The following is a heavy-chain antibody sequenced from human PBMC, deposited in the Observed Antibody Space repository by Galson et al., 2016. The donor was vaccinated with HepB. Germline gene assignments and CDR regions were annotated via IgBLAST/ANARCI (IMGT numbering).Heavy chain of an antibody. CDR1: GFTFSDFY. CDR3: ARDLPDDSVEYFDVFDL. Sequence: SLRLSCAASGFTFSDFYMSWIRQAPGKGLEWISYISTSSNSMLYAVSVRGRFSISRDNAKKSLYLQMSKLRAEDTAVYYCARDLPDDSVEYFDVFDLWGQGTMVTVSS. V-gene: IGHV3-11*01. CDR2: ISTSSNSM. D-gene: IGHD4-17*01. J-gene: IGHJ3*01.